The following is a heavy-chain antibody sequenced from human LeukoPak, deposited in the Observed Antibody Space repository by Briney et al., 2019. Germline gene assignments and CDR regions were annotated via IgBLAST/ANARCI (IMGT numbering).Heavy chain of an antibody. CDR3: ARLLLWFGESWYFDL. CDR2: IYYSGST. D-gene: IGHD3-10*01. CDR1: GGSTSVYY. Sequence: SETLSLTCTVSGGSTSVYYWSWIRQPPGKGLEWIGHIYYSGSTNYNPSLKSRVTISVDTSKNQFSLKLSSVTAADTAVYYCARLLLWFGESWYFDLWGRGTLVTVSS. V-gene: IGHV4-59*01. J-gene: IGHJ2*01.